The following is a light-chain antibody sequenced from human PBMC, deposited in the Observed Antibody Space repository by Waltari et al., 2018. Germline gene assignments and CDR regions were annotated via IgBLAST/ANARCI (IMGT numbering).Light chain of an antibody. CDR1: SSNTGAHYD. CDR3: QSYDSGLSGWV. CDR2: DNN. Sequence: QSVLTQPPSVSGDPGQRVTIACTESSSNTGAHYDVHWYRQLPGTAPRLLIYDNNNRPSGVPDLFSGSRSGTSAALAITGLHAEDEADYYCQSYDSGLSGWVFGGGTNLTVL. J-gene: IGLJ3*02. V-gene: IGLV1-40*01.